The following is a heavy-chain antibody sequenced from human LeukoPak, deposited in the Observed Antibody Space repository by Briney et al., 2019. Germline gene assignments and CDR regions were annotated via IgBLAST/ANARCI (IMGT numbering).Heavy chain of an antibody. V-gene: IGHV1-18*01. CDR1: GYTFTSYG. J-gene: IGHJ4*02. D-gene: IGHD5-18*01. CDR2: ISAYNGNT. Sequence: ASVKVSCKASGYTFTSYGISWVRQAPGQGLEWMGWISAYNGNTNYAQKLQGRVTMTTDTSTTTAYMELRSLRSGDSAVYYCARGSSYGFSMGYWGQGTLVTVSS. CDR3: ARGSSYGFSMGY.